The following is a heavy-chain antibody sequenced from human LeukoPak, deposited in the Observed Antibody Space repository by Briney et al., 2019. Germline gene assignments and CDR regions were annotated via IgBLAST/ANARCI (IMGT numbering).Heavy chain of an antibody. CDR2: ISGSGGST. D-gene: IGHD2-2*01. V-gene: IGHV3-23*01. Sequence: PGGSLRLSCAVSGFTFSSYAMSWVRQAPGKGLEWVSAISGSGGSTYYADSVKGRFTISRDNSKNTLYLQMNSLRAEDTAVYYCAKQGCSSTSCYADYYYYMDVWGKGTAVTVSS. J-gene: IGHJ6*03. CDR3: AKQGCSSTSCYADYYYYMDV. CDR1: GFTFSSYA.